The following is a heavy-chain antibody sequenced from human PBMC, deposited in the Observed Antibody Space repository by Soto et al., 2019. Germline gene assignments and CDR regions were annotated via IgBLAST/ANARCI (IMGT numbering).Heavy chain of an antibody. Sequence: GGSLRLSCAASGFTFSSYGMHWVRQAPGKGLEWVAVISYDGSNKYYADSVKGRFTISRDNSKNTLYLKMNSLRAEDTAVYYCANSIVVVPAAASLYGMDVWGQGTTVTVSS. CDR1: GFTFSSYG. J-gene: IGHJ6*02. V-gene: IGHV3-30*18. CDR3: ANSIVVVPAAASLYGMDV. D-gene: IGHD2-2*01. CDR2: ISYDGSNK.